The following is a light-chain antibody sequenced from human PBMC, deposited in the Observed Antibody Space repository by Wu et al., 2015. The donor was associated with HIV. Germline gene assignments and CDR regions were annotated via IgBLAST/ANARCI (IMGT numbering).Light chain of an antibody. CDR1: QSVSGS. J-gene: IGKJ2*03. V-gene: IGKV3-11*01. CDR3: QQRTSWLYS. Sequence: EIVLTQSPATLSLSPGERATLSCRASQSVSGSLAWYQQKPGQAPRLLIYDTSNRATGIPARFRGSGSGTDFTLTISSLEPEDFAVYHCQQRTSWLYSFGQGTKLEIK. CDR2: DTS.